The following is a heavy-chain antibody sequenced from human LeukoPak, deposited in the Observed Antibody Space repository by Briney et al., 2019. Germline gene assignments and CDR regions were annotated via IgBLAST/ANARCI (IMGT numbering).Heavy chain of an antibody. CDR2: ISYDGSNK. D-gene: IGHD3-22*01. Sequence: PGGSLRLSCASSGFTFSSYAMHWVRPAPGKGLEWVAVISYDGSNKYYADSVKGRFTISRDNSKNTLYLQMNSLRAEDTAVYYCARGGLRITMIVVVSPLFDYWAREPWSPSPQ. CDR3: ARGGLRITMIVVVSPLFDY. V-gene: IGHV3-30-3*01. J-gene: IGHJ4*02. CDR1: GFTFSSYA.